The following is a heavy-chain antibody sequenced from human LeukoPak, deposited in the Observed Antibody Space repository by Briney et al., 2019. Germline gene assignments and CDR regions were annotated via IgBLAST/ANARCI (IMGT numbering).Heavy chain of an antibody. CDR3: AKPLVPAATYVTAYFDY. CDR1: GFTFSSYN. Sequence: GGSLRLSCAASGFTFSSYNMNWVRQAPGKGLEWVSYISSSSSTIYYADSVKGRFTISRDNSKNTLYLQMNSLRAEDTAVYYCAKPLVPAATYVTAYFDYWGQGTLVTVSS. D-gene: IGHD2-2*01. CDR2: ISSSSSTI. V-gene: IGHV3-48*01. J-gene: IGHJ4*02.